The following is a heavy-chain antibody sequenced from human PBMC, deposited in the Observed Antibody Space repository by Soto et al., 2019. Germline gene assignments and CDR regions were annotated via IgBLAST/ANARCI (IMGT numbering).Heavy chain of an antibody. CDR2: ISYDGSNK. D-gene: IGHD2-15*01. Sequence: LRLSCGASGFTFSSYGMDLVRQAPGKGLEWVAVISYDGSNKYYADSVKGRFTISRDNSKNTLYLQMNSLRAEDTAVYYCAKMGGYCSGGSCYDRPFFDYWGQGTLVTVSS. CDR3: AKMGGYCSGGSCYDRPFFDY. V-gene: IGHV3-30*18. CDR1: GFTFSSYG. J-gene: IGHJ4*02.